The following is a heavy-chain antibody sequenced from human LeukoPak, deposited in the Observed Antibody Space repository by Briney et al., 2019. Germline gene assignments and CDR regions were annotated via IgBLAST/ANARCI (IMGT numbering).Heavy chain of an antibody. CDR1: GFMFSNHW. Sequence: PGGSLRLSCAASGFMFSNHWMTWVRQAPGKGLEWVANIKQDGSETYYMDYVKGRFTISRDNAKNSLHLQMDSLRAEDTAVYYCARDPRYQPEGNWGQGTLVTVSS. CDR3: ARDPRYQPEGN. J-gene: IGHJ4*02. D-gene: IGHD2-2*01. CDR2: IKQDGSET. V-gene: IGHV3-7*01.